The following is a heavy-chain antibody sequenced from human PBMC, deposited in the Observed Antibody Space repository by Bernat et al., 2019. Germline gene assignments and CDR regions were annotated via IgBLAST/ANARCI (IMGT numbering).Heavy chain of an antibody. CDR1: GGSISSYY. CDR3: ARAELAAAGRYYYYYGMDV. D-gene: IGHD6-13*01. Sequence: QVQLQESGPGLVKPSETLSLTCTVSGGSISSYYWSWIRQPPGKGLEWSGYIYYSGSTNYNPSLKSRVTISVDTSKNQFSLKLSSVTAADTAVYYCARAELAAAGRYYYYYGMDVWGQGTTVTVSS. J-gene: IGHJ6*02. CDR2: IYYSGST. V-gene: IGHV4-59*01.